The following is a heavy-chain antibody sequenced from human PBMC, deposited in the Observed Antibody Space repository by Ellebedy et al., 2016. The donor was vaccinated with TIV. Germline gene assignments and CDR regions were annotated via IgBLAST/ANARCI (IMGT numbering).Heavy chain of an antibody. J-gene: IGHJ4*02. CDR2: FDPEDAEI. CDR3: ATTNSFWSGYLFT. CDR1: GYILTELS. Sequence: AASVKVSCKVSGYILTELSMFWVRQAPGKGFEWMGCFDPEDAEIIYAQNFRGRITMTRDTSTNTAYMELSSLRSEDTAVYYCATTNSFWSGYLFTWGQGTPVTVSS. D-gene: IGHD3-3*01. V-gene: IGHV1-24*01.